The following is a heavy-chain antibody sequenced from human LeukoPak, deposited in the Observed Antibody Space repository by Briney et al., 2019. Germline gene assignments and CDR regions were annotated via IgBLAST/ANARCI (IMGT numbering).Heavy chain of an antibody. D-gene: IGHD1-26*01. CDR3: VRLTIVGATTS. CDR2: INSAGSST. CDR1: GFTFSNHW. J-gene: IGHJ5*02. V-gene: IGHV3-74*01. Sequence: GGSLRLSCAVSGFTFSNHWMHWVRQAPGKGLVWVSCINSAGSSTNYADSVKGRFTISRDNAKNTLYLQMNSLRAEDTAVYYCVRLTIVGATTSWGQGTLVTVSS.